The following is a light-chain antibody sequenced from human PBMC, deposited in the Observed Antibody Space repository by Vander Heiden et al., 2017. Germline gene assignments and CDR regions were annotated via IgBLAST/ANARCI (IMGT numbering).Light chain of an antibody. CDR1: SSNIGSNT. J-gene: IGLJ1*01. V-gene: IGLV1-44*01. CDR2: SNN. CDR3: AAWDDSLNGYV. Sequence: QSVLTQPPSASGTPGQRVTLSCSGSSSNIGSNTVNWYQQRPGTAPKLLIYSNNQRPSGVPDRFSGSKSGTSASVAISGLQSEDEADYYCAAWDDSLNGYVFGTGTKVTVL.